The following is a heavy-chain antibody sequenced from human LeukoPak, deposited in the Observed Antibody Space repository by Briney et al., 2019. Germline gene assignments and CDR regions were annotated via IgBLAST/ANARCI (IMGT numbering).Heavy chain of an antibody. CDR3: ARLGFDSSSSWYGVGVFDY. CDR2: IYHSGST. V-gene: IGHV4-38-2*01. CDR1: GYSISSGYY. J-gene: IGHJ4*02. D-gene: IGHD6-13*01. Sequence: TSETLSLTCAVSGYSISSGYYWGWIRQPPGKGLEWIGSIYHSGSTYYNPSLKSRVTISVDTSKNQFSLKLSSVTAADTAVYYCARLGFDSSSSWYGVGVFDYWGQGTLVTVSS.